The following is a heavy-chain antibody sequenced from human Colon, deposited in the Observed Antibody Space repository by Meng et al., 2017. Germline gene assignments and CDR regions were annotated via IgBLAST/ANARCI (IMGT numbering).Heavy chain of an antibody. CDR2: ITNDGAST. V-gene: IGHV3-74*01. D-gene: IGHD2-21*01. CDR1: GFTFSSFW. Sequence: GESLKISCAASGFTFSSFWMHWVRQVPGKGLVWVSRITNDGASTSYADSVKGRFTISRDNAKNTLYLQMNSLRAEDTALYYCARDCGGCECHSSRDFWGQGTLVTVSS. J-gene: IGHJ4*02. CDR3: ARDCGGCECHSSRDF.